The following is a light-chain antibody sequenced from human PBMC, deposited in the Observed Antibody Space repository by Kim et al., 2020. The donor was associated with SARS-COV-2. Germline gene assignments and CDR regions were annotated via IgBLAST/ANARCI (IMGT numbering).Light chain of an antibody. CDR1: QSIKNS. CDR3: QQTYST. CDR2: GAS. Sequence: DIQMTQTPSSLSASVGDRVTITCRASQSIKNSLNWYQQKPGKAPNLLIYGASNLQSGVPSRFSGGGSGTEFTLTISSLQPEDSATYYCQQTYSTFGQGTKLEI. V-gene: IGKV1-39*01. J-gene: IGKJ2*01.